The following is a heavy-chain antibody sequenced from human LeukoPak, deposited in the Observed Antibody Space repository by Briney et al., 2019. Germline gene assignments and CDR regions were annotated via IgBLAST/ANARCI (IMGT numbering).Heavy chain of an antibody. CDR1: GFTFSSNT. J-gene: IGHJ3*02. D-gene: IGHD4/OR15-4a*01. V-gene: IGHV3-23*01. CDR2: IRGGGSDT. Sequence: PGGSLRLSCAASGFTFSSNTMTWVRQVSGKGLEWVSSIRGGGSDTHYAGTVRGRFTISRDNSKNTLYLQMNSLRAEDTAVYYCARASLMVPNVFDIWGQGTMVTVSS. CDR3: ARASLMVPNVFDI.